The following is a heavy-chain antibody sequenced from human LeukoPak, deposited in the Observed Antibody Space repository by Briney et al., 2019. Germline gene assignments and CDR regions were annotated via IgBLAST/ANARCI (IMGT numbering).Heavy chain of an antibody. CDR1: GFTFSNSW. J-gene: IGHJ4*02. V-gene: IGHV3-7*03. CDR2: IKQDGSEK. D-gene: IGHD3-22*01. Sequence: PGGSLRLSCGASGFTFSNSWMSWVRQAPGKGLEWVANIKQDGSEKNYVDSVKGRFTISRDSAKNSLYLQMNSLRAEDTALYYCAKGTYYFDSSGSKHLDYWGQGTLVTVSS. CDR3: AKGTYYFDSSGSKHLDY.